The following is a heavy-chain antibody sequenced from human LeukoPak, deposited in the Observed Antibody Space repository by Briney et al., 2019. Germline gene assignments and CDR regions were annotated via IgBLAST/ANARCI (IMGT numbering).Heavy chain of an antibody. CDR2: IYYSGST. Sequence: GSLRLSCAASGFKFSDYYMSWIRQRPGKGLEWIGYIYYSGSTNYNPSLKSRVTISVDTSKNQFSLKLSSVTAADTAVYYCARGGGIAARRWWFDPWGQGTLVTVSS. CDR1: GFKFSDYY. V-gene: IGHV4-59*08. J-gene: IGHJ5*02. D-gene: IGHD6-6*01. CDR3: ARGGGIAARRWWFDP.